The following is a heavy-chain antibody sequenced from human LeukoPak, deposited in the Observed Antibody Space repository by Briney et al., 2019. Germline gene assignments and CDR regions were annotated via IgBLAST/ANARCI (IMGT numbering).Heavy chain of an antibody. V-gene: IGHV3-33*03. J-gene: IGHJ3*02. D-gene: IGHD3-22*01. CDR2: IWYDGSNK. CDR3: AKEYDSSGYYSAAFDM. CDR1: GFTFSSYC. Sequence: WGSLRLSCAAPGFTFSSYCMHWVRQAPGKGLEWVAVIWYDGSNKYYADSVKGRFTISRDNSKNTLYLQMNSLRVEDTAVYHCAKEYDSSGYYSAAFDMWGQGTMVTVSS.